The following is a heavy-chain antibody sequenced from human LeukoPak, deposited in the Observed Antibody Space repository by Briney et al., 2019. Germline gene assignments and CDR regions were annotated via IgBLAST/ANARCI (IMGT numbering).Heavy chain of an antibody. J-gene: IGHJ4*02. Sequence: ASVKVSCKASGYTFTSYGTSWVRQAPGQGLEWMGWISAYNGNTNYAQKLQGRVTMTTDTSTSTAYMELRSLRSDDTAVYYCARVSGTYSSGWYWEVDYWGQGTLVTVSS. CDR1: GYTFTSYG. CDR3: ARVSGTYSSGWYWEVDY. D-gene: IGHD6-19*01. CDR2: ISAYNGNT. V-gene: IGHV1-18*01.